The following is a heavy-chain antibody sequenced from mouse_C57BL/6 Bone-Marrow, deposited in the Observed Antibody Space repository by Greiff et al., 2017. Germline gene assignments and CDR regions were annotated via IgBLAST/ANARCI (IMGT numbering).Heavy chain of an antibody. Sequence: EVQLQQSGPELVKPGASVKIPCKASGYTFTDYNMDWVKQSHGKSLEWIGDINPNNGGTIYNQNFKGKATLTVDKSSSTAYMELRSLTSEDTAVYYCARKRFYLPCFDYWGQGTTLTVSS. D-gene: IGHD2-1*01. CDR1: GYTFTDYN. J-gene: IGHJ2*01. V-gene: IGHV1-18*01. CDR2: INPNNGGT. CDR3: ARKRFYLPCFDY.